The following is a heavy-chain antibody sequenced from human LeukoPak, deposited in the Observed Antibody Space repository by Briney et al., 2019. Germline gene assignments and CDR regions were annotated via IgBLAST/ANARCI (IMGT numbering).Heavy chain of an antibody. CDR2: IIPIFGTA. J-gene: IGHJ4*02. V-gene: IGHV1-69*13. CDR1: GGTSSSYA. D-gene: IGHD6-13*01. CDR3: ARTPVYSSSWSIDY. Sequence: SVKVSCKASGGTSSSYAISWVRQAPGQGLEWMGGIIPIFGTANYAQKFQGGVTITADESTSTAYMELSSLRSEDTAVYYCARTPVYSSSWSIDYWGQGTLVTVSS.